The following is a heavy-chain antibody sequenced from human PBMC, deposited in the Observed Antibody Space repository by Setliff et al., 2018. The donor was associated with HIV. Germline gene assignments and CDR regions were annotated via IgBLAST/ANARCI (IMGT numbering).Heavy chain of an antibody. V-gene: IGHV1-8*02. CDR2: MNPNSGNT. D-gene: IGHD3-22*01. CDR1: GSTFTSYA. J-gene: IGHJ6*03. CDR3: ARARRDSYDRGRRNHYYIDV. Sequence: GASVKVSCKASGSTFTSYAINWVRQAPGQGLEWMGWMNPNSGNTGYAQKFQGRVTMTRDTSISTAYMELNNLKFEDTAVYYCARARRDSYDRGRRNHYYIDVWGKGTTVTVSS.